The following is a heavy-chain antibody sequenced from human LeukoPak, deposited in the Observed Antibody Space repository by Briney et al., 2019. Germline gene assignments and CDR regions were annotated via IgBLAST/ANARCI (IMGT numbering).Heavy chain of an antibody. J-gene: IGHJ4*02. Sequence: GGSLRLSCAASGFTFSSYSMNWVRQAPGKGLEWVSSISSSSSYIYYADSVKGRFTISRDSAKNSLYLQMNSLRAEDTAVYYCAREPFWSGYYSNLHFDYWGQGTLVTVSS. D-gene: IGHD3-3*01. V-gene: IGHV3-21*06. CDR1: GFTFSSYS. CDR2: ISSSSSYI. CDR3: AREPFWSGYYSNLHFDY.